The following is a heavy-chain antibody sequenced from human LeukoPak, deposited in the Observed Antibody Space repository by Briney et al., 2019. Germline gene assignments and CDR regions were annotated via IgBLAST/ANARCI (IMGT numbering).Heavy chain of an antibody. CDR3: ARAHPPSRFTMVRGAPLDY. D-gene: IGHD3-10*01. V-gene: IGHV4-59*01. J-gene: IGHJ4*02. CDR1: GGSISSYY. Sequence: PSETLSLTCTVSGGSISSYYWSWIRQPPGKGLEWIGYIYYSGSTNYNPSLKSRVTISVDTSKNQFSLKLSSVTAADTAVYYCARAHPPSRFTMVRGAPLDYWGQGTLVTVSS. CDR2: IYYSGST.